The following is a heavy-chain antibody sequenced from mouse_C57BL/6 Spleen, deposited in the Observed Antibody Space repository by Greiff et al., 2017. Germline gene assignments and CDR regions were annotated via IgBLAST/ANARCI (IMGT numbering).Heavy chain of an antibody. V-gene: IGHV1-7*01. CDR2: INPSSGDP. CDR3: ARAEYGNYFDY. D-gene: IGHD2-10*02. CDR1: GYTFTSYW. J-gene: IGHJ2*01. Sequence: VQLQQSGAELAKPGASVKLSCKASGYTFTSYWMHWVKQRPGQGLEWIGCINPSSGDPKYNQKFKDKATLTADKSSSTAYMQLSSLTSEDSAVYCCARAEYGNYFDYWGQGTTRTVSS.